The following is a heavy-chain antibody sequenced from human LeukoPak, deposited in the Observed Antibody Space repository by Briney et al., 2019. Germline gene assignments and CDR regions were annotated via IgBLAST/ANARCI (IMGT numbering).Heavy chain of an antibody. CDR2: ISSSGSTI. CDR1: GFTFSSYE. Sequence: GGSLRLSCAASGFTFSSYEMNWVRQAPGKGLEWVSYISSSGSTIYYADSVKGRFTISRDNAKNSLYLQMNSLRAEDTAVYYCVRDLYRIVVVPHYFDYWGQGTLVAVSS. V-gene: IGHV3-48*03. J-gene: IGHJ4*02. CDR3: VRDLYRIVVVPHYFDY. D-gene: IGHD3-22*01.